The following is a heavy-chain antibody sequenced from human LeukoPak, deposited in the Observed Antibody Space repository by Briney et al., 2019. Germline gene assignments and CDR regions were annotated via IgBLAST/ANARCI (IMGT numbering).Heavy chain of an antibody. J-gene: IGHJ5*02. Sequence: ASVKVSCKASGYTFTSYGISWVRQAPGQGLEWMGRIIPILGIVNYAQKFQGRVTITADKSTSTAYMELSSLRSEDTAVYYCASQGGGFVAVAVYNWFDPWGQGTLVTVSS. CDR3: ASQGGGFVAVAVYNWFDP. CDR1: GYTFTSYG. V-gene: IGHV1-69*04. D-gene: IGHD6-19*01. CDR2: IIPILGIV.